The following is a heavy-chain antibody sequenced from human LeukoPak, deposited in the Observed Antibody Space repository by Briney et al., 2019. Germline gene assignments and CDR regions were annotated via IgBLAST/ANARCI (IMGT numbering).Heavy chain of an antibody. V-gene: IGHV1-18*04. CDR2: ISAYNGNT. D-gene: IGHD5-18*01. Sequence: ASVKVSCKASGYTFTGYYMHWVRQAPGQGLEWMGWISAYNGNTNYAQKLQGRVTMTTDTSTSTAYMELRSLRSDDTAVYYCARDRSRYSYGSWFDPWGQGTLVTVSS. J-gene: IGHJ5*02. CDR1: GYTFTGYY. CDR3: ARDRSRYSYGSWFDP.